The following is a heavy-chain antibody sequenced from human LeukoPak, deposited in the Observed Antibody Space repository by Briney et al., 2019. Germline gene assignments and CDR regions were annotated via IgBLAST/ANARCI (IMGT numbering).Heavy chain of an antibody. Sequence: GGSLRLSCAASGFTFSNYAMNWVRQAPGRGLEWVSAISGSGGSTYYADSVKGRFTISRDNSKNTLYLQMDSLKTEDTAVYYCTTDYPRDSTGYWGQGTLVTVSS. CDR1: GFTFSNYA. V-gene: IGHV3-23*01. D-gene: IGHD4-11*01. CDR2: ISGSGGST. J-gene: IGHJ4*02. CDR3: TTDYPRDSTGY.